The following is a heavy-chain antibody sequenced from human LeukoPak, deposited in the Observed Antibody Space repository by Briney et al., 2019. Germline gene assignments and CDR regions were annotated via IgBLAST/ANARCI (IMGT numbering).Heavy chain of an antibody. CDR1: GFTFSDYN. J-gene: IGHJ3*02. V-gene: IGHV3-20*04. D-gene: IGHD3-22*01. Sequence: GGSLRLSCAASGFTFSDYNMSWVRQAPGKGLEWVSGINWNGGSTGYADSVKGRFTISRDNAKNSLYLQMNSLRAEDTALYYCARAHYYDSSGLFSAFDIWGQGTMVTVSS. CDR2: INWNGGST. CDR3: ARAHYYDSSGLFSAFDI.